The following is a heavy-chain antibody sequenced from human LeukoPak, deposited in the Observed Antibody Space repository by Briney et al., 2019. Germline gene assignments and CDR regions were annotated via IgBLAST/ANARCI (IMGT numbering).Heavy chain of an antibody. Sequence: GSLRLSCAASGFTFSSYAMSWVRQAPGKGLEWVSTISGSGSGGSTYYADSVKGRFTIPRDNSKDTLYLQMNSLRAEDTAVYYCAKLLAVTNSYYFNYWGQGTLVTVSS. CDR2: ISGSGSGGST. D-gene: IGHD6-19*01. J-gene: IGHJ4*02. CDR3: AKLLAVTNSYYFNY. CDR1: GFTFSSYA. V-gene: IGHV3-23*01.